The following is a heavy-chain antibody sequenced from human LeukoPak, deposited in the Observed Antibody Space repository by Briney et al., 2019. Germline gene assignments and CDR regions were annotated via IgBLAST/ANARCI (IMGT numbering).Heavy chain of an antibody. J-gene: IGHJ4*02. CDR2: IRYDGSNK. CDR1: GFTFSSYG. CDR3: ARDRGIVGPTGYYFDY. D-gene: IGHD1-26*01. V-gene: IGHV3-30*02. Sequence: PGGSLRLSCAASGFTFSSYGMHWVRQAPGKGLEWVAFIRYDGSNKYYADSVKGRFTISRDNAKNSLYLQMNSLRAEDTAVYYCARDRGIVGPTGYYFDYWGQGTLVTVSS.